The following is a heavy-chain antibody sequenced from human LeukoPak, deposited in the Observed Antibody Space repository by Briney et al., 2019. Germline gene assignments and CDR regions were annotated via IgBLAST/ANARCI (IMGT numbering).Heavy chain of an antibody. J-gene: IGHJ6*02. CDR2: IYYSGST. CDR1: GGSISSYY. Sequence: SETLSLTCTVSGGSISSYYWSWIRQPPGKGLEWIGYIYYSGSTNYNPSLKSRVTISVDTSKNQSSLKLSSVTAADTAVYYCARVAATIYWYYGMDVWGQGTTVTVPS. V-gene: IGHV4-59*01. D-gene: IGHD6-13*01. CDR3: ARVAATIYWYYGMDV.